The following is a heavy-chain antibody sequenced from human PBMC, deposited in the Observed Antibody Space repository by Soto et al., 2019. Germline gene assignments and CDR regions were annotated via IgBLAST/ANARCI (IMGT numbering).Heavy chain of an antibody. V-gene: IGHV1-3*01. Sequence: ASVKVSCKASGYTFTSYAMHWVRQAPGQRLEWMGWINAGNGNTKYSQKFQGRVTITRDTSASTAYMELSSLRSEDTAVYYCARGRLYYDILTGPRAYGMDVWGQGTTVTVSS. J-gene: IGHJ6*02. CDR1: GYTFTSYA. D-gene: IGHD3-9*01. CDR3: ARGRLYYDILTGPRAYGMDV. CDR2: INAGNGNT.